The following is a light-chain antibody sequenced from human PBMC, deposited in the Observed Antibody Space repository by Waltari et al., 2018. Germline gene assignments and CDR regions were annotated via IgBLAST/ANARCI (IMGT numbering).Light chain of an antibody. CDR2: EVS. J-gene: IGLJ1*01. V-gene: IGLV2-14*01. Sequence: QSALTQPASVSGSPGQSLTISCTGTRGDVDTFNYVSWYQHHPGKAPKLMIYEVSNRPSGVSNRFSGSKSGNTASLTISGLQAEDEADYYCSSYTTTTIYVFGTGTKVTVL. CDR1: RGDVDTFNY. CDR3: SSYTTTTIYV.